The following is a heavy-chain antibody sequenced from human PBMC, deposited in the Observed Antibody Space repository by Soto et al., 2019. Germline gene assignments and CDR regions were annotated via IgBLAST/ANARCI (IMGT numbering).Heavy chain of an antibody. D-gene: IGHD3-3*01. CDR1: GFIFSSFE. CDR3: ARDFETRFLEYLYAFDI. J-gene: IGHJ3*02. V-gene: IGHV3-48*03. Sequence: QLVESGGGLVQHGGSLRLSCAASGFIFSSFEMNWVRQAPGKGLEWVAYINSRGSTVYYADSVRGRFTVSRDNAKNSMYLQLNNLRPEDTAVYYCARDFETRFLEYLYAFDIWGQGTVVTVSS. CDR2: INSRGSTV.